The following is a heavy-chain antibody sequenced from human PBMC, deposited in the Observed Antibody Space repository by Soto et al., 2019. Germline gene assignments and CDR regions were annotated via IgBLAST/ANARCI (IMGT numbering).Heavy chain of an antibody. Sequence: GGSLRLSCEASGFSFSSFAMTSVRQAPGKGLEWVSAIGDTGDSTYYEASVKGRFNISRDNSRKKLYMQLKSLRAEDTAVYYCAKGVELDVWGNGTTVTVSS. CDR3: AKGVELDV. D-gene: IGHD1-26*01. J-gene: IGHJ6*04. V-gene: IGHV3-23*02. CDR2: IGDTGDST. CDR1: GFSFSSFA.